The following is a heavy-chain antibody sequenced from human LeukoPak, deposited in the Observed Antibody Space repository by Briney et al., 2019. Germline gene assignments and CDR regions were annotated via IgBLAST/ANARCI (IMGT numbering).Heavy chain of an antibody. Sequence: SEALSVTRAVYVGSSCGYYWCWSRQPPGKGLWWMGEINDSVSTNYNPCLKSRVTISVDTSKNQFSLKLSSVTAADTAVYYCARRGTYYYGSGSYYNPRFDYWGQGTLVTVSS. D-gene: IGHD3-10*01. CDR2: INDSVST. V-gene: IGHV4-34*01. CDR3: ARRGTYYYGSGSYYNPRFDY. CDR1: VGSSCGYY. J-gene: IGHJ4*02.